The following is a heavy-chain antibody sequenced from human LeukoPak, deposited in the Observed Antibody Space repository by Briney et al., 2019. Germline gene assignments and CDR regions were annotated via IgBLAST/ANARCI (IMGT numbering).Heavy chain of an antibody. Sequence: GGSLRLSCAASGFTFSSYSMNWVRQAPGKGLEWVSSISSSSSYIYYADSVKGRFTISRDNAKNSLYLQMNSLRAEDTAVYYCARESDGIAAVGNWGQGTLVTVSS. CDR3: ARESDGIAAVGN. J-gene: IGHJ4*02. CDR1: GFTFSSYS. V-gene: IGHV3-21*01. CDR2: ISSSSSYI. D-gene: IGHD6-13*01.